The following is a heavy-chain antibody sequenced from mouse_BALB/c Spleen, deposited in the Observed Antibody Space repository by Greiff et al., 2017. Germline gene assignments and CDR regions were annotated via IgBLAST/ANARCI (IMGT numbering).Heavy chain of an antibody. J-gene: IGHJ3*01. CDR3: ARRYYDEGEWFAY. CDR1: GFTFSSYT. D-gene: IGHD2-4*01. Sequence: EVHLVESGGGLVKPGGSLKLSCAASGFTFSSYTMSWVRQTPEKRLEWVATISSGGSYTYYPDSVKGRFTISRDNAKNTLYLQMSSLKSEDTAMYYCARRYYDEGEWFAYWGQGTLVTVSA. CDR2: ISSGGSYT. V-gene: IGHV5-6-4*01.